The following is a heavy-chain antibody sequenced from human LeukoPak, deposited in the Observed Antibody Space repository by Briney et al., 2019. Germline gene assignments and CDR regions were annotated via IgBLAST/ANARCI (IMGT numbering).Heavy chain of an antibody. CDR2: INHSGST. V-gene: IGHV4-34*01. CDR1: GFTFSSYE. Sequence: GSLRLSCAASGFTFSSYEMNWVRQAPGKGLEWIGEINHSGSTNYNPSLKSRVTISVDTSKNQFSLKLSSVTAADTAVYYCARLGTYGDYAVDYWGQGTLVTVSS. J-gene: IGHJ4*02. D-gene: IGHD4-17*01. CDR3: ARLGTYGDYAVDY.